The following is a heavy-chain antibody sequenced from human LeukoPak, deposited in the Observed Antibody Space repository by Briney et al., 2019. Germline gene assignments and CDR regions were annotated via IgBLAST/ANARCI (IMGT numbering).Heavy chain of an antibody. V-gene: IGHV4-30-2*01. CDR2: IYHSGST. J-gene: IGHJ5*02. CDR1: AGSISSGGYY. D-gene: IGHD6-13*01. Sequence: SETLSLTCTVSAGSISSGGYYWSWIRQPPGKGLEWIGYIYHSGSTYYNPSLKSRVTISVDRSKNQFSLKLSSVTAADTAVYYCARGDYSSSWYEYNWFDPWGQGTLVTVSS. CDR3: ARGDYSSSWYEYNWFDP.